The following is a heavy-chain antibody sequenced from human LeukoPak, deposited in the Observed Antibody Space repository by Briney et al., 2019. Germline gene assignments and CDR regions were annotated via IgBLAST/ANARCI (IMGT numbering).Heavy chain of an antibody. D-gene: IGHD2/OR15-2a*01. Sequence: ASVKVSCKASGYTFTSYGISWVRQAPGQGLEWMGWISPYNGNTNYAQKFQGRVTMTTDTSTSTAYMELRSLRSDHTAVYYCARRNSYYYCMDVWGTGTTVTVSS. CDR1: GYTFTSYG. J-gene: IGHJ6*01. CDR2: ISPYNGNT. V-gene: IGHV1-18*01. CDR3: ARRNSYYYCMDV.